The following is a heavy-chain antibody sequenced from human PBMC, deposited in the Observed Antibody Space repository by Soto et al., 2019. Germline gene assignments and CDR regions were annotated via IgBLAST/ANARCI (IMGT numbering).Heavy chain of an antibody. CDR1: GGSISSAGSY. CDR2: IYYSGTT. CDR3: ARDRGDTPTVPAKFYGMDV. V-gene: IGHV4-31*03. J-gene: IGHJ6*02. D-gene: IGHD4-17*01. Sequence: QVQLQESGPGLVKPSQTLSLTCTVSGGSISSAGSYWSWVRQLPGKGLQWIGYIYYSGTTYYNPSLESRLTMSLDTSKNEFFLRLTSVTAADTAVYYCARDRGDTPTVPAKFYGMDVWGQGTTVTVSS.